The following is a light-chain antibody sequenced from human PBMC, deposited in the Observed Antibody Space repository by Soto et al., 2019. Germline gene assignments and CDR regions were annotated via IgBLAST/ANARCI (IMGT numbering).Light chain of an antibody. J-gene: IGKJ1*01. CDR2: DAS. CDR3: QQYNSYPWT. CDR1: QSISSW. V-gene: IGKV1-5*01. Sequence: IQMTQAPFTLFASVCDISTLTCRASQSISSWLAWYQQKPGKAPKLLIYDASSLESGVPSRFSGSGSGTEFTLTISSLQPDDFATYYCQQYNSYPWTFGQGTKVDIK.